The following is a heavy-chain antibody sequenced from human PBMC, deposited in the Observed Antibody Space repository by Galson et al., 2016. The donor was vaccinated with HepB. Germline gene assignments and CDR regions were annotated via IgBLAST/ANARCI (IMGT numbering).Heavy chain of an antibody. V-gene: IGHV1-69*04. Sequence: VKVSCKASGGSLRHYGLSWLRQAPGQGLEWMGRLIPVLSMSNYTQKFQGRVTITADRSTNIGYMELSSLRSEATAVYYCATGRIVAAGTSHYYAADIWGQGTTVTVSS. D-gene: IGHD6-13*01. CDR1: GGSLRHYG. J-gene: IGHJ6*02. CDR2: LIPVLSMS. CDR3: ATGRIVAAGTSHYYAADI.